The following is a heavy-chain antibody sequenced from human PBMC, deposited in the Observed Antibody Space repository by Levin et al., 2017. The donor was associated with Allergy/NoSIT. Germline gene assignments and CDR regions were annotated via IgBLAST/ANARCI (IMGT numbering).Heavy chain of an antibody. D-gene: IGHD3-10*01. CDR2: INQDGSEK. CDR3: ARGTRVIGLIVFTCDI. V-gene: IGHV3-7*01. Sequence: HAGGSLRLSCAASGFTFRNYWMSWVRQAPGKGPEWVANINQDGSEKYYVDSVKGRFTISRDSAKNSMNLQMNNLSAEDTAVYYCARGTRVIGLIVFTCDIWGQGTMVTVS. CDR1: GFTFRNYW. J-gene: IGHJ3*02.